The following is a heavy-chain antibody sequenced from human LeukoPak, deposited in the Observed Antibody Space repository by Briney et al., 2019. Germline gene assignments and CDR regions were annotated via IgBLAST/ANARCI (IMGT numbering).Heavy chain of an antibody. D-gene: IGHD3-10*01. J-gene: IGHJ5*02. Sequence: GESLKISCKTSGYSFTTYWIGWVRQMPGAGLEWVGAFYPDVSDTRYSPSFQGQVVISADRSIRTAYLQWNTLKTSDTAMYYCVRQRGASGTINHFDPWGQGTLVTVSS. CDR1: GYSFTTYW. V-gene: IGHV5-51*01. CDR2: FYPDVSDT. CDR3: VRQRGASGTINHFDP.